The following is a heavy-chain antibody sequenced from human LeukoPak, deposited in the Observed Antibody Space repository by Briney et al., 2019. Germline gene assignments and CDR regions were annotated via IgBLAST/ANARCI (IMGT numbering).Heavy chain of an antibody. V-gene: IGHV4-59*01. Sequence: SETLSLTCTVSGGSISSYYWSWIRQPPGKGLEWIGYIYYGGSTNYNPSLKSRVTISVDTSKNQFSLKLSSVTAADTAVYYCARGGRPMQEYYYGMDVWGQGTTVTVSS. D-gene: IGHD3-10*01. CDR1: GGSISSYY. CDR3: ARGGRPMQEYYYGMDV. CDR2: IYYGGST. J-gene: IGHJ6*02.